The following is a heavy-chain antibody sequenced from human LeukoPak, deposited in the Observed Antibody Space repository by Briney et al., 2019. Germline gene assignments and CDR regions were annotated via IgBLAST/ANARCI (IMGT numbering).Heavy chain of an antibody. CDR1: GFTFSSYG. D-gene: IGHD3-3*01. Sequence: GGSLRLSCAASGFTFSSYGMHWVRQAPGKGLEWVAVISYDGSNKYYADSVKGRFTISRDNSKNTLYLQMNSLRAEDTAVYYCAKEHLRFLEWSLNDYWGQGTLVTVSS. V-gene: IGHV3-30*18. J-gene: IGHJ4*02. CDR2: ISYDGSNK. CDR3: AKEHLRFLEWSLNDY.